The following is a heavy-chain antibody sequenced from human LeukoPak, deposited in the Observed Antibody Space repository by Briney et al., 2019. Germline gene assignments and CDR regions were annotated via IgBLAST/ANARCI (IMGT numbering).Heavy chain of an antibody. J-gene: IGHJ4*02. CDR1: GGSISRDSSY. CDR3: GGANSGYYPIDY. D-gene: IGHD3-22*01. V-gene: IGHV4-31*11. Sequence: SETLSLTCAVSGGSISRDSSYWSWIRQYPGQGPEWIGFISFSGNTNYNPSLKSRLTISRDMSKNQFSLRLSSVTAADTALYYCGGANSGYYPIDYWGQGTLVTVSS. CDR2: ISFSGNT.